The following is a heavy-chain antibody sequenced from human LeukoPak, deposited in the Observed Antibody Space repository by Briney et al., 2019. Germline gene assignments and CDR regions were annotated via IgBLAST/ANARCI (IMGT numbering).Heavy chain of an antibody. V-gene: IGHV5-51*01. D-gene: IGHD4-17*01. J-gene: IGHJ6*02. CDR1: GYSFTSYW. Sequence: GESLRIPCKGSGYSFTSYWIGWVRQMPGKGLEWMGIIYPGDSDTRYSPSFQGQVTISADKSISTAYLQWSSLKASDTAMYYCARAGDYVFWVPDYYGMDVWGQGTTVTVSS. CDR2: IYPGDSDT. CDR3: ARAGDYVFWVPDYYGMDV.